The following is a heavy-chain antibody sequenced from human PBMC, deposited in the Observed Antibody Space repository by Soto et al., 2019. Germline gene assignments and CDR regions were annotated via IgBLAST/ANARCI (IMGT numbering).Heavy chain of an antibody. V-gene: IGHV1-69*02. D-gene: IGHD3-10*01. Sequence: QVQLVQSGAEVKRPGSSVKVSCKASGDTFTFYSINWVRQAPGLGLEWMGRINPILSMSNYAQRFQGRVTRTADKSTSTAYMELGSLRSEDTAIYYCASSYGSGYRAFDYWGQGALVTVSS. CDR1: GDTFTFYS. CDR3: ASSYGSGYRAFDY. CDR2: INPILSMS. J-gene: IGHJ4*02.